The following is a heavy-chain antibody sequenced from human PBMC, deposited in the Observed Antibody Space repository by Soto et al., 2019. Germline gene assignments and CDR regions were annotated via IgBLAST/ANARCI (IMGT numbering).Heavy chain of an antibody. Sequence: SETLSLTCSVSGDSINSRYWSWIRQPPGKGLEWVGYIDYVGSTNYAPSRRSRVTMSVDTSKNQVSLKLRYVTAADTAVYYCVRQRGNYFDFWGQGTLVTVSS. J-gene: IGHJ4*02. CDR3: VRQRGNYFDF. V-gene: IGHV4-59*11. CDR1: GDSINSRY. D-gene: IGHD3-10*01. CDR2: IDYVGST.